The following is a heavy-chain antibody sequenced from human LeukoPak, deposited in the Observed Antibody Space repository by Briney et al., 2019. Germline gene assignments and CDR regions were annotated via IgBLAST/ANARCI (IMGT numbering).Heavy chain of an antibody. CDR3: ARRTIAVVTGDY. J-gene: IGHJ4*02. V-gene: IGHV3-74*01. CDR1: GFIFSDYY. Sequence: GGSLRLSCVASGFIFSDYYMHWVRQAPGKGLVWLSRISTDGGSTNYADSVKGRFTISRDNAKNTLYLQINSLTAEDTAVYYCARRTIAVVTGDYWGPGTLVAVSS. CDR2: ISTDGGST. D-gene: IGHD2-21*02.